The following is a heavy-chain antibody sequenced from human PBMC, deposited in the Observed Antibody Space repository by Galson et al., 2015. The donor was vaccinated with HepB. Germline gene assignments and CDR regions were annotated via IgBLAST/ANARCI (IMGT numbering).Heavy chain of an antibody. CDR1: GGSIRSHY. Sequence: TCTVSGGSIRSHYWSWIRQPPGKGLEWIGFISYSGTSNQSPSLKSRVTISLDMSKTQLSLKLTSVTAADTAIYYCARMSSYYYDASAFYQGGYFDLWGQGTLVTVSS. CDR3: ARMSSYYYDASAFYQGGYFDL. D-gene: IGHD3-22*01. CDR2: ISYSGTS. V-gene: IGHV4-59*08. J-gene: IGHJ5*02.